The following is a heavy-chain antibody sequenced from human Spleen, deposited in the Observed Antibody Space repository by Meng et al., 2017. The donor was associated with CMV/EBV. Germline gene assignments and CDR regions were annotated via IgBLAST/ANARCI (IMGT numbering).Heavy chain of an antibody. CDR2: IDPKSGDT. CDR3: ARGASGYDWTPEY. CDR1: GYTFTGYY. D-gene: IGHD5-12*01. Sequence: ASVKVSCKASGYTFTGYYMHWVRQAPGQGLEWMAWIDPKSGDTKYAQKFQGRVTLSRDTSFSATYMELSRLRSDDTAVYYCARGASGYDWTPEYWGQGTLVTVSS. J-gene: IGHJ4*02. V-gene: IGHV1-2*02.